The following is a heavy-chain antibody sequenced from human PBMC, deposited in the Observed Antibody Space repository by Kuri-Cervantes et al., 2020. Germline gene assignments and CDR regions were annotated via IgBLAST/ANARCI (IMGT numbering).Heavy chain of an antibody. V-gene: IGHV3-9*01. Sequence: LSLTCAASGFTFGDYAMHWVRQAPGKGLEWVLGISWNSGSIGYADSVKGRFTISRDNAKNSLYLQMNSLRAEDTALYYCAKAPKDASAFDIWGQGTMVTVSS. CDR3: AKAPKDASAFDI. J-gene: IGHJ3*02. CDR2: ISWNSGSI. CDR1: GFTFGDYA.